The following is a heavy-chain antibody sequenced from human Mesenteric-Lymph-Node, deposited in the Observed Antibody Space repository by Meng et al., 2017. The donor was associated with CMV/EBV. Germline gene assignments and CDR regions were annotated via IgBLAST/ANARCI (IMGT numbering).Heavy chain of an antibody. CDR1: GFTFSSYW. Sequence: GESLKISCAASGFTFSSYWMHWVRQAPGKGLEWVAVISYDETNKNYGDSVKGRFTISRDNSRNTLYLQMNSLRPEDTAVYYCAREQIRYDGSGHNYYYGMDVWGPGTTVTVSS. V-gene: IGHV3-30-3*01. CDR3: AREQIRYDGSGHNYYYGMDV. CDR2: ISYDETNK. J-gene: IGHJ6*02. D-gene: IGHD3-22*01.